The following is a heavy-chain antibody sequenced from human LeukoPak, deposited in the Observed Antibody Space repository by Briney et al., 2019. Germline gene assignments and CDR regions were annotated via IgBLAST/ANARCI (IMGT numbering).Heavy chain of an antibody. CDR1: GYTFTGYY. V-gene: IGHV1-2*06. CDR2: INPNSGGT. CDR3: ARDHYCSSTSCARGGDY. J-gene: IGHJ4*02. Sequence: ASVKVSCKASGYTFTGYYMHWVRQAPGQGLEWMGRINPNSGGTNYAQKFQGRVTMTRDTSISTAYMELSRLRSDDTAVYYCARDHYCSSTSCARGGDYWDQGTLVTVSS. D-gene: IGHD2-2*01.